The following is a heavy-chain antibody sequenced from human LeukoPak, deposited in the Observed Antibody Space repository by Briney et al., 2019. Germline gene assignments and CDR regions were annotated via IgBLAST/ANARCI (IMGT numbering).Heavy chain of an antibody. J-gene: IGHJ4*02. CDR2: IIPILDIA. V-gene: IGHV1-69*04. CDR1: GGTVTTYA. Sequence: ASVTVSCKASGGTVTTYAMSWVRQAPGQGLEWMGRIIPILDIANYAQKFQGRVTITADRSTSTAYMELSSLKSEDTAVYYCARGYCSGGSCYSVQDFDYWGQGTLVTVSS. CDR3: ARGYCSGGSCYSVQDFDY. D-gene: IGHD2-15*01.